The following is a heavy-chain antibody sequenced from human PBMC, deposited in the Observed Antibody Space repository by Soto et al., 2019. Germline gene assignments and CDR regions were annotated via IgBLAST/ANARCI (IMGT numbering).Heavy chain of an antibody. J-gene: IGHJ4*02. CDR3: ARDCRGGICYGYYFDY. Sequence: EVQLVESGGGLVQPGGSLRLSCATSGFTLSSYWMSWVRQAPGKGLEWVANIKRDGSEKYYVDSVQGRFTISRDNAKNSLYLQMNSPRAEDTALYYCARDCRGGICYGYYFDYWGQGTLVTVSS. V-gene: IGHV3-7*01. CDR2: IKRDGSEK. CDR1: GFTLSSYW. D-gene: IGHD2-15*01.